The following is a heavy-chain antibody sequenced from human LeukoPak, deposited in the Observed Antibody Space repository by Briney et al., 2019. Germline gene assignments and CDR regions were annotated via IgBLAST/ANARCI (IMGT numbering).Heavy chain of an antibody. CDR1: GGSISSGGYY. Sequence: SETLSLTCTVSGGSISSGGYYWSWIRQHPGKGLEWIGYIYYSGSTYYNPSLKSRVIISVDTSKNQFSLKLSSLRSEDTAVYYCARGSDGSYHRYNWFDPWGQGTLVTVSS. V-gene: IGHV4-31*03. J-gene: IGHJ5*02. D-gene: IGHD1-26*01. CDR3: ARGSDGSYHRYNWFDP. CDR2: IYYSGST.